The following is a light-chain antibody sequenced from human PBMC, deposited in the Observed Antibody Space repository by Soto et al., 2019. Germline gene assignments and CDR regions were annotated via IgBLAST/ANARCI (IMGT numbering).Light chain of an antibody. CDR1: QTIDSW. J-gene: IGKJ1*01. Sequence: DIQMTQSPSTLSASVGDRVTITCRASQTIDSWLAWYQQRPANPPHLLIYNASTLESGVPSRFSGSGSGTEFTLTISSLQPDDFATYYCQQYNSYSPTFGQGTKVDIK. CDR3: QQYNSYSPT. V-gene: IGKV1-5*03. CDR2: NAS.